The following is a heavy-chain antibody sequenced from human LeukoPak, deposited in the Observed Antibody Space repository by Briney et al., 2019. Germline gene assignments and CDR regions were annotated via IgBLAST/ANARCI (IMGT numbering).Heavy chain of an antibody. D-gene: IGHD1-7*01. V-gene: IGHV4-34*01. J-gene: IGHJ4*02. CDR1: GGSFSGYY. Sequence: SETLSLTCAVYGGSFSGYYWSWIRQPPGKGLEWIGEINHSGSTNYNPSLKSRVTISVDTSKNQFSLKLSSVTAADTAAYYCARVQGGMSITGTNALDYWGQGALVTVSS. CDR2: INHSGST. CDR3: ARVQGGMSITGTNALDY.